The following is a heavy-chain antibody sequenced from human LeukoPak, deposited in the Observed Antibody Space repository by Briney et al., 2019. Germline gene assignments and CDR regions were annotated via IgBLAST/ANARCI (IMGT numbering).Heavy chain of an antibody. CDR2: ISSSGSTI. D-gene: IGHD4-17*01. CDR1: GFTFSDYY. J-gene: IGHJ4*02. V-gene: IGHV3-11*01. CDR3: ARDPAGRLKTYVTSFSDY. Sequence: GGSLRLSCAASGFTFSDYYMSWIRQAPGKGLEWVSYISSSGSTIYYADSVKGRFTISRDNAKNSLYLQMNSLRAEDTAVYYCARDPAGRLKTYVTSFSDYWGQGTLVTVSS.